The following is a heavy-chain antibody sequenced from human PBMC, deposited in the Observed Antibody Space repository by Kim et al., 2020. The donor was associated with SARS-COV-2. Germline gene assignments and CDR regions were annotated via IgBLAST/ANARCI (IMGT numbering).Heavy chain of an antibody. CDR1: GGSFSGNY. D-gene: IGHD1-26*01. CDR3: AKGADRAKTGIV. Sequence: SETLSLTCGVYGGSFSGNYWSWIRQPPGKGLDWIGEIHPSGSTYYNPSLKTRVSISSDTSKNQFSLKMTSVTAADTAVYYCAKGADRAKTGIVWGQGTLVTVSS. CDR2: IHPSGST. V-gene: IGHV4-34*01. J-gene: IGHJ4*02.